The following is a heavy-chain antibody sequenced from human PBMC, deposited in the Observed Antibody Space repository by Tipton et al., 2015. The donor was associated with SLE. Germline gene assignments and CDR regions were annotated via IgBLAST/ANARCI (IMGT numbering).Heavy chain of an antibody. CDR1: GGSISGYY. CDR3: AGEPDY. CDR2: IYESGNS. V-gene: IGHV4-59*01. J-gene: IGHJ4*02. Sequence: LRLSCTVSGGSISGYYWSWIRQPPGKGLEWIGNIYESGNSNYNPSLKSRVTISVDASKNQFSLKLSSVTAADTAVYYCAGEPDYWGQGTLVTFSS.